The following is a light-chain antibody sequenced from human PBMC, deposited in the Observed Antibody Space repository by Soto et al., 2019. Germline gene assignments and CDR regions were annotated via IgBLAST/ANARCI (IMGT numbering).Light chain of an antibody. J-gene: IGKJ5*01. CDR1: QSVSSY. V-gene: IGKV3-11*01. CDR2: DAS. Sequence: EIVLTQSPVTLSLSPGERATLYCRASQSVSSYLAWYQQKPGQAPRLLIYDASNRATGIPARFSGSGSGTDFTLTIDNLEPEDFAIYYCQQRSNWPPITFGQGTRLEI. CDR3: QQRSNWPPIT.